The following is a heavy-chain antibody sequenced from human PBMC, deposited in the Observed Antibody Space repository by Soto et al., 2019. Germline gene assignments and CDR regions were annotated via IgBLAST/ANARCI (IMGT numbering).Heavy chain of an antibody. J-gene: IGHJ5*02. CDR1: GGTFSRYT. CDR3: ASGITMVRGVIVNWFDP. Sequence: GASVKVSCKASGGTFSRYTISWVRQAPGQGLEWMGRIIPILGIANYAQKFQGRATITADKSTSTAYMELSSLRSEDTAVYYCASGITMVRGVIVNWFDPWGQGTLVTVSS. V-gene: IGHV1-69*02. CDR2: IIPILGIA. D-gene: IGHD3-10*01.